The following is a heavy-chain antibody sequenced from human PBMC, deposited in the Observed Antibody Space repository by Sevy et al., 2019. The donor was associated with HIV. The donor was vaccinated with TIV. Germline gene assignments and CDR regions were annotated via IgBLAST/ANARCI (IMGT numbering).Heavy chain of an antibody. Sequence: ASVKVSCKASGGTFSSYAISWVRQAPGQGLEWMGGIIPIFGTANYAQKFQGRVTITAVESTSTAYRELSSLRSEDTAVYYCARAGGYYDFWSGYSGYYFDYWGQGTLVTVSS. CDR1: GGTFSSYA. V-gene: IGHV1-69*13. CDR2: IIPIFGTA. D-gene: IGHD3-3*01. CDR3: ARAGGYYDFWSGYSGYYFDY. J-gene: IGHJ4*02.